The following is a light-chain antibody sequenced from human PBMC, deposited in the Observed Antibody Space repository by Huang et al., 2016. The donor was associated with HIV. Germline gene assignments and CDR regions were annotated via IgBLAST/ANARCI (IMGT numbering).Light chain of an antibody. Sequence: EIVLAQSPVTLSLSPGERAPLACRASQSVIVYLAWYQQKAGQPPRLLIYNASNRATGIPARFSGSGSGTDFTLTISSLEPEDFAVYYCQQRSDWPPTFGRGTKVEIK. CDR3: QQRSDWPPT. CDR1: QSVIVY. CDR2: NAS. V-gene: IGKV3-11*01. J-gene: IGKJ1*01.